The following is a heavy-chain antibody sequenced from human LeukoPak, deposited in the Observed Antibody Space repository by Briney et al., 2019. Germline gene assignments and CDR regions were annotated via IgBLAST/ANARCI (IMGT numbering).Heavy chain of an antibody. CDR3: ARTVEVPN. D-gene: IGHD4-17*01. Sequence: GGSLRLSCAASGFTFSSYWMSWVRQAPGKGLEWVANIKRDGSEKYYVDSVKGRFTISRDNAKNSLYLQMNSLGIEDTAVYFCARTVEVPNWGQGTLVTVSS. CDR2: IKRDGSEK. J-gene: IGHJ4*02. V-gene: IGHV3-7*01. CDR1: GFTFSSYW.